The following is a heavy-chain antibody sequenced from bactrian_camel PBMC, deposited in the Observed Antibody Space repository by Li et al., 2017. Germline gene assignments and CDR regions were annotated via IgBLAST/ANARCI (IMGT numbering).Heavy chain of an antibody. CDR2: IDSDGGT. V-gene: IGHV3S53*01. CDR1: GYTVNSNS. D-gene: IGHD1*01. J-gene: IGHJ4*01. CDR3: AAKNAFSFGDCQTLYINAH. Sequence: HVQLVESGGGSVESGGSLTLACVVSGYTVNSNSMGWFRQAPGKEREGVAAIDSDGGTVYDDSVKGRFTISVDNAKNTLYLQMNSLKPEDTAMYYCAAKNAFSFGDCQTLYINAHWGQGTQVTVS.